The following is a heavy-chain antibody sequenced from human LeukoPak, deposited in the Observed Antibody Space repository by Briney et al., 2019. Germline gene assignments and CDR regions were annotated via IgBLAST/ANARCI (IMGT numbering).Heavy chain of an antibody. CDR3: ARRKYYYGSGSYCFDY. CDR1: GYTFTSYD. V-gene: IGHV1-8*03. D-gene: IGHD3-10*01. Sequence: ASVKVSCKASGYTFTSYDINWVRQATGQGLEWMGWMNPNSGNTGYAQKFQGRVTITRNTSISTAYMELSSLRSEDTAVYYCARRKYYYGSGSYCFDYWGQGTLVTVSS. J-gene: IGHJ4*02. CDR2: MNPNSGNT.